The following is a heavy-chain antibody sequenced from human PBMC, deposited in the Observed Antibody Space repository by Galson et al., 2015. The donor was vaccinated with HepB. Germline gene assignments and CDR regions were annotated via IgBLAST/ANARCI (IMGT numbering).Heavy chain of an antibody. Sequence: PALVKPTQTLTLTCTFSGFSLSTSGMCVSWIRQPPGKALEWLARIDWDDDKYYSTSLKTRLTISKDTSKNQVVLTMTNMDPVDTATYYCARMVYGSGSSPDAFDIWGQGTMVTVSS. CDR3: ARMVYGSGSSPDAFDI. J-gene: IGHJ3*02. D-gene: IGHD3-10*01. CDR1: GFSLSTSGMC. V-gene: IGHV2-70*11. CDR2: IDWDDDK.